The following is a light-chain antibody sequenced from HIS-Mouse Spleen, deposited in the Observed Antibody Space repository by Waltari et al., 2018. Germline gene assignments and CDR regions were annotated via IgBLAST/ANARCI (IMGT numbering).Light chain of an antibody. J-gene: IGLJ3*02. V-gene: IGLV1-40*01. CDR1: SSNIGAGYD. CDR2: GNS. CDR3: QSYDSSLSGWV. Sequence: QSVLTQPPSVSGAPGQRVTISCTGSSSNIGAGYDVHWYQQLPGTAPKRLIYGNSNRPSGVPDRFSGSKSGNSASLAITGLQAEDEADYYCQSYDSSLSGWVFGGGTKLTVL.